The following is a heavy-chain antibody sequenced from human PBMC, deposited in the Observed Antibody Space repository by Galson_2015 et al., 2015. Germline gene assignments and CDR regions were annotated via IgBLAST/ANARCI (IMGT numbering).Heavy chain of an antibody. J-gene: IGHJ2*01. CDR3: ARGRDAYNWWYFDL. Sequence: SLRLSCAASGFTFSSYSMDWVRQAPGKGLEWVSSISSSISYIYSADSVKGRFTISRGNAKNSLYLQMNSPRAGDTAVYYCARGRDAYNWWYFDLWGRGTLVTVST. D-gene: IGHD5-24*01. CDR1: GFTFSSYS. V-gene: IGHV3-21*01. CDR2: ISSSISYI.